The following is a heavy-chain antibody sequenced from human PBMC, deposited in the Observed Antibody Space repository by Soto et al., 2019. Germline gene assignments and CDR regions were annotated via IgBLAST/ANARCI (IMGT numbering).Heavy chain of an antibody. Sequence: GSLRLSCAASGFTFSSYAMSWVRQAPGKGLEWVSAISGSGGSTYYADSVKGRFTISRDNSKNTLYLQMNSLRAEDTAVYYCAKRPGPDSSSWYVAWFDPWGQGTLVTV. J-gene: IGHJ5*02. D-gene: IGHD6-13*01. CDR3: AKRPGPDSSSWYVAWFDP. V-gene: IGHV3-23*01. CDR2: ISGSGGST. CDR1: GFTFSSYA.